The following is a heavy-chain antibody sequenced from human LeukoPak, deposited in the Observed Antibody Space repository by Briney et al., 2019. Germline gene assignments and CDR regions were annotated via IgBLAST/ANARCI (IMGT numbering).Heavy chain of an antibody. D-gene: IGHD3-3*01. J-gene: IGHJ4*02. Sequence: GGSLRLSCAAPGFTFSSYAMSWVRQAPGKGLEWVSAISGSGGSTYYADSVKGRFTISRDNSKNTLYLQMNSLRAEDTAVYYCAKFGGGLYGQFDYWGQGTLVTVSS. CDR2: ISGSGGST. CDR1: GFTFSSYA. CDR3: AKFGGGLYGQFDY. V-gene: IGHV3-23*01.